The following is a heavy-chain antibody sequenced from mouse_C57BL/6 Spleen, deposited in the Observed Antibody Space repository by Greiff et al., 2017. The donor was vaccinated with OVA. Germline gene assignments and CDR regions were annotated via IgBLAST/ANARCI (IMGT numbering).Heavy chain of an antibody. V-gene: IGHV1-82*01. CDR3: AGVRGSRGFDY. J-gene: IGHJ2*01. Sequence: VQLQQSGPELVKPGASVKISCKASGYAFSSSWMNWVKQRPGKGLEWIGRIYPGDGDTNYNGKFKGKATLTADKSSSTAYMQLSILTSEYSAVYFCAGVRGSRGFDYWGQGTTLTVSS. CDR2: IYPGDGDT. CDR1: GYAFSSSW. D-gene: IGHD3-3*01.